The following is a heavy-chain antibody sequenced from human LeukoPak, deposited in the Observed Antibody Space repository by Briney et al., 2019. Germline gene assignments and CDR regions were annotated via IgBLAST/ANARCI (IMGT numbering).Heavy chain of an antibody. J-gene: IGHJ4*02. CDR3: ARENGSSGYYYRRLDY. Sequence: PSETLSLTCTVSGGSISSGGYYWSWIRQHPGKGLEWIGYIYYSGSTYYNPSLKSRVTISVDTSKNQFSLKLSSVTAADTAVYYCARENGSSGYYYRRLDYWGQGTLVTVSS. V-gene: IGHV4-31*03. CDR2: IYYSGST. D-gene: IGHD3-22*01. CDR1: GGSISSGGYY.